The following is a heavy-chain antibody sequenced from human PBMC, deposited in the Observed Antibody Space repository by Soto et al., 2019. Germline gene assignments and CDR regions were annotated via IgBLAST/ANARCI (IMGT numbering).Heavy chain of an antibody. D-gene: IGHD4-4*01. CDR3: ARYDYSKLDY. V-gene: IGHV3-21*01. J-gene: IGHJ4*02. CDR2: ISSSSSYI. CDR1: GFIFSSYS. Sequence: EVQLVESGGGLVKPGGSLRLSCAASGFIFSSYSMNWVRQAPGKGLEWVSSISSSSSYIDYADSVKGRFTISRDNAKNSLYLQMNSLRAEDTAVYYCARYDYSKLDYWGQGTLVTVSS.